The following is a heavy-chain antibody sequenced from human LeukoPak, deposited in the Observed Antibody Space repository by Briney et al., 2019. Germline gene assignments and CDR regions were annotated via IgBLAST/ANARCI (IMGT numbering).Heavy chain of an antibody. CDR1: GGSISSYY. Sequence: SETLSLTCTVSGGSISSYYWSWIRQPPGKGLEWIGEINHSGSTNYNPSLKSRVTISVDTSKNQFSLKLSSVTAADTAVYYCARGRGLYSYWGQGTLVTVSS. D-gene: IGHD2/OR15-2a*01. CDR3: ARGRGLYSY. J-gene: IGHJ4*02. CDR2: INHSGST. V-gene: IGHV4-34*01.